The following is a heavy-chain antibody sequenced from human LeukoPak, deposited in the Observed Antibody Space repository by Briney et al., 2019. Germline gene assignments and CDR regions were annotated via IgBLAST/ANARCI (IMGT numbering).Heavy chain of an antibody. CDR3: AASRSGRRIVVVVAATFDY. D-gene: IGHD2-15*01. J-gene: IGHJ4*02. CDR1: GGPFSGYY. CDR2: INGSGRT. Sequence: KPSETLSLTCAVYGGPFSGYYWSWIRQPPGKGLEWIGEINGSGRTNYKHSLKSRVTISVDTSKNQFTLKMSSVTAADTAVYYCAASRSGRRIVVVVAATFDYWGQGTLVTVSS. V-gene: IGHV4-34*01.